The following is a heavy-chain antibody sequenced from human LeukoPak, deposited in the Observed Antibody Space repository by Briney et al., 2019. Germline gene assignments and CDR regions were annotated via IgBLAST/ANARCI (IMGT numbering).Heavy chain of an antibody. D-gene: IGHD6-6*01. J-gene: IGHJ4*02. CDR2: ISSSGSTT. Sequence: PGGSLRLSCAVSGFTFSSYEMNWVRQAPGKGLEWVSYISSSGSTTYYADSVKGRFTISRDNAKNSLYLQMNSLSADDTGIYYCAKGFVEPRPHYFDYWGQGTLVTVSS. V-gene: IGHV3-48*03. CDR3: AKGFVEPRPHYFDY. CDR1: GFTFSSYE.